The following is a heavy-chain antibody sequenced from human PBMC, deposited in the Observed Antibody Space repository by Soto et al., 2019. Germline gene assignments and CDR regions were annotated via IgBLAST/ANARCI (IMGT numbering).Heavy chain of an antibody. D-gene: IGHD2-8*01. Sequence: LSLTCTVSGGSISSSSYYWGWIRQPPGKGLEWIGSIYYSGSTYYNPSLKSRVTISVDTSKNQFSLKLSSVTAADTAVYYCAEGGGYCTNGVCYSYYGMDVWGQGTTVTRLL. V-gene: IGHV4-39*01. J-gene: IGHJ6*02. CDR1: GGSISSSSYY. CDR3: AEGGGYCTNGVCYSYYGMDV. CDR2: IYYSGST.